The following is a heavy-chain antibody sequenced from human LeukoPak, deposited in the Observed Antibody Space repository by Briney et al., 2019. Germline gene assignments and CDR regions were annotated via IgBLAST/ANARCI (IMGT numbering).Heavy chain of an antibody. V-gene: IGHV1-18*01. Sequence: ASVKVSCKASGYTFTSYGISWVRQAPGQGLEWMGWISAYNGNTNYAQKLQGRVTMTTGTSTSTAYMELRSLRSDDTAVYYCARGCSSTSCYRFDYWGQGTLVTVSS. CDR2: ISAYNGNT. CDR3: ARGCSSTSCYRFDY. J-gene: IGHJ4*02. CDR1: GYTFTSYG. D-gene: IGHD2-2*01.